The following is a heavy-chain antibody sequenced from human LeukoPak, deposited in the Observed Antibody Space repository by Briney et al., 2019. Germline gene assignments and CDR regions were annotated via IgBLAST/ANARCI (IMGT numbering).Heavy chain of an antibody. CDR2: INPDERDT. D-gene: IGHD2-21*02. CDR3: TSWGDTTAEYFQR. J-gene: IGHJ1*01. CDR1: GFTFNRCW. Sequence: GGSLRLSCVVSGFTFNRCWMNWVRKAPGKGLEWVAHINPDERDTYYVDSVKGRFTISRDNAQNSMYLQMNSLRVEDTAVYYCTSWGDTTAEYFQRWGQGTLVTVSS. V-gene: IGHV3-7*01.